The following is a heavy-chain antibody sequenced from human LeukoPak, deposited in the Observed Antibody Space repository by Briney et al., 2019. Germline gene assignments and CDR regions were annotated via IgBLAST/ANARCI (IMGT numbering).Heavy chain of an antibody. CDR1: EFSVGSNY. CDR3: AKSGGGYSSGWFY. J-gene: IGHJ4*02. D-gene: IGHD6-19*01. V-gene: IGHV3-66*01. CDR2: IYSGGST. Sequence: GGSLRLSCAASEFSVGSNYMTWVRQAPGKGLEWVSLIYSGGSTYYADSVKGRFTISRDNSKNTLYLQMNSLRAEDTAVYYCAKSGGGYSSGWFYWGQGTLVTVSS.